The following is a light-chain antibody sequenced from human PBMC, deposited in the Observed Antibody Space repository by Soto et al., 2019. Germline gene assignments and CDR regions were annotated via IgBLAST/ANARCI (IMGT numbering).Light chain of an antibody. CDR2: LEGSGSY. V-gene: IGLV4-60*02. CDR3: ESGDSNTRV. Sequence: QPVLTQSSSASGSLGSSVKLTCTVSSGHSSYIISFHQQQPGKAPRYLMKLEGSGSYNKGSGVPHCSSGSSSGADRYLTICNLPFEDEDDYYCESGDSNTRVFGGGTKLTVL. J-gene: IGLJ3*02. CDR1: SGHSSYI.